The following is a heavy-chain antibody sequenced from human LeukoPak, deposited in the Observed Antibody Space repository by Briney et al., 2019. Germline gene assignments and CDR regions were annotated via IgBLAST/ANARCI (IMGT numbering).Heavy chain of an antibody. CDR3: ARAFQLDIDNWFDP. J-gene: IGHJ5*02. V-gene: IGHV1-2*02. D-gene: IGHD2-2*01. CDR2: ISPNSGGT. Sequence: ASVKVSCKASGYTFTGYYMHWVRQAPGQGLEWMGWISPNSGGTNYAQKFQGRVTMTRDTSISTAYMELSRLRSDDTAVYYCARAFQLDIDNWFDPWGQGTLVTVSS. CDR1: GYTFTGYY.